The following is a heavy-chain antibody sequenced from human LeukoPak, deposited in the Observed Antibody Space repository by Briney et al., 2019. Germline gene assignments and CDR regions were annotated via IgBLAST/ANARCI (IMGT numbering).Heavy chain of an antibody. Sequence: ASVKVSCKTSGYTFTTYGVSWVRQAPGQGLEWMGWVSGYTGNTNYAERFQGRVIMTTDTSTSTVYMELTSLRSDDTAVYYCARGEVSASLYYFDFWGQGTLVTVS. CDR3: ARGEVSASLYYFDF. CDR1: GYTFTTYG. V-gene: IGHV1-18*01. CDR2: VSGYTGNT. D-gene: IGHD5/OR15-5a*01. J-gene: IGHJ4*02.